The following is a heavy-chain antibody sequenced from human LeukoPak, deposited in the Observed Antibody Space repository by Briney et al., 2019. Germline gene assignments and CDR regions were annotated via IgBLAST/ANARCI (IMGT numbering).Heavy chain of an antibody. D-gene: IGHD3-10*01. Sequence: GASVKVSSKASGYTFSSYGISWVRQAPGQGLEWMGWISASDGDTNYAQKLQGRVTMTTDTSTSTAYMELRSLRSDDTAVYFCARDYYGTPPLDYWGQGTLVTVSS. CDR3: ARDYYGTPPLDY. CDR1: GYTFSSYG. J-gene: IGHJ4*02. CDR2: ISASDGDT. V-gene: IGHV1-18*01.